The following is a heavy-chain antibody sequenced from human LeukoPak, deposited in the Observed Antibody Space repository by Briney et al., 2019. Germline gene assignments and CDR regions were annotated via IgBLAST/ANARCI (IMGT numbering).Heavy chain of an antibody. CDR2: IFGSGGSP. J-gene: IGHJ4*02. CDR3: GKTTVGYSSGQKPAWPVDY. V-gene: IGHV3-23*01. D-gene: IGHD5-18*01. Sequence: GGSLRLSCEASGFSFGSHAMYWVRQAPGKGLEWVAGIFGSGGSPHYADPVKGRFTISRDNSRNTVYLQINSLRAEDTAVYYCGKTTVGYSSGQKPAWPVDYWGQGTLVTVSS. CDR1: GFSFGSHA.